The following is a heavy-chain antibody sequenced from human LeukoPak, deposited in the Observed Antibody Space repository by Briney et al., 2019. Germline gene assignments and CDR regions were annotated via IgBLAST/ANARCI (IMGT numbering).Heavy chain of an antibody. CDR3: ARSARDMDV. D-gene: IGHD3-10*01. CDR2: INPNSGGT. Sequence: GASVKLSSKASGYTFTRYYMHCVRQAPGQGLEWMGWINPNSGGTNYAQKFQGRFTMTRDTSISTAYSELSRLRSAEYSVDSGARSARDMDVWGKGTTVTVSS. CDR1: GYTFTRYY. V-gene: IGHV1-2*02. J-gene: IGHJ6*03.